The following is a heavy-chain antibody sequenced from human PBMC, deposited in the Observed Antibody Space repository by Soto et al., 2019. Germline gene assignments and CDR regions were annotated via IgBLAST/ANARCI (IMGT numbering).Heavy chain of an antibody. D-gene: IGHD3-3*01. CDR3: ARPYYDFWSGYRSHDDY. J-gene: IGHJ4*02. V-gene: IGHV3-30-3*01. CDR2: ISYDGSNK. CDR1: GFTFSSYA. Sequence: PGGSLRLSCAASGFTFSSYAMHWVRQAPGKGLEWVAVISYDGSNKYYADSVKGRFTISRDNSKNTLYLQMNSLRAEDTAVYYCARPYYDFWSGYRSHDDYWGQGTLVTVSS.